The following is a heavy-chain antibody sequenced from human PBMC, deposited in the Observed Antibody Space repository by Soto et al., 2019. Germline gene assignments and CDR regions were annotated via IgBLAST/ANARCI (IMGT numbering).Heavy chain of an antibody. V-gene: IGHV3-7*01. Sequence: GGSLRLSCAASGFTFSSYWMSWVRQAPGKGLEWVANIKQDGSEKYYVDSVKGRFTISRDNAKNSLYLQMNSLRAEDTAVYYCATGRLEQLTYWYFDRWGRGTLVTVSS. CDR1: GFTFSSYW. D-gene: IGHD6-6*01. J-gene: IGHJ2*01. CDR3: ATGRLEQLTYWYFDR. CDR2: IKQDGSEK.